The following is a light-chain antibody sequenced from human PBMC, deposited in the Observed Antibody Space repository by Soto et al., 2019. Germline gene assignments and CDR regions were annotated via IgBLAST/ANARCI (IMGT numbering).Light chain of an antibody. V-gene: IGKV3-20*01. Sequence: EIVLTQSPGTLSLSPGERATLSCRASQSVSSSYLAWYQQKPGQAPRLRIYGASSRATGIPDRFSGSGSGTDFTLNISRLEPEDFAVYYCQQYGSSQYTFGQGTKMEIK. CDR2: GAS. CDR1: QSVSSSY. J-gene: IGKJ2*01. CDR3: QQYGSSQYT.